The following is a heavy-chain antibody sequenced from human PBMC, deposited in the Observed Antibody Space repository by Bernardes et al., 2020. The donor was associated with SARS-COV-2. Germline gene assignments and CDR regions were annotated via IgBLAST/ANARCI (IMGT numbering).Heavy chain of an antibody. V-gene: IGHV1-18*01. D-gene: IGHD4-17*01. Sequence: ASVKVSCKASGYTFNTYVITWVRQASGQGPEWMGWINANNGNKDYAQKFQGRVTLTTDTSTNTAYMELRSLRSDDTAVYYCARRRTSVSWFDPWCQGTLVTVSS. CDR1: GYTFNTYV. CDR2: INANNGNK. CDR3: ARRRTSVSWFDP. J-gene: IGHJ5*02.